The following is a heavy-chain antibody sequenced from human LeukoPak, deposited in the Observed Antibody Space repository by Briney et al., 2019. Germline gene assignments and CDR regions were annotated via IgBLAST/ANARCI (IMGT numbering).Heavy chain of an antibody. D-gene: IGHD4-11*01. CDR3: ARHEWTTSHWIDP. V-gene: IGHV4-39*01. J-gene: IGHJ5*02. CDR2: IYYSGST. Sequence: SETLSLTCTVSGGSINSYYWGWIRPPPGKGLEYIGTIYYSGSTYYNPSLRSRVTISVDTSKNQFSLKLISVTAADTAKYYCARHEWTTSHWIDPWGQGTLVTVSS. CDR1: GGSINSYY.